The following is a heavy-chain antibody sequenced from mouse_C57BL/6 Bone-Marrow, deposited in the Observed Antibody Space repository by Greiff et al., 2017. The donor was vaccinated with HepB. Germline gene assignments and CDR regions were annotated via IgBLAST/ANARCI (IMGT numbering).Heavy chain of an antibody. CDR2: INPNYGTT. V-gene: IGHV1-39*01. J-gene: IGHJ2*01. Sequence: EVQLQQSGPELVKPGASVKISCKASGYSFTDYNMNWVKQSNGKSLEWIGVINPNYGTTSYNQKFKGKATLTVDQSSSTSYMQLNSLTSEDSAVYYCARSGTGRHSYYFDYWGQGTTLTVSS. D-gene: IGHD4-1*01. CDR3: ARSGTGRHSYYFDY. CDR1: GYSFTDYN.